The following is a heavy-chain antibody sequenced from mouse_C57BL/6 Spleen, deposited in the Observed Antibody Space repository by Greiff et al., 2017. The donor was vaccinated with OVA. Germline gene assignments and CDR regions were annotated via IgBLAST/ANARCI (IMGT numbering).Heavy chain of an antibody. V-gene: IGHV5-6*01. Sequence: EVKLQESGGDLVKPGGSLKLSCAASGFTFSSYGMSWVRQTPDKRLEWVATISSGGSYTYYPDSVKGRFTISRDNAKNTLYLQMSSLKSEDTAMYYCARQRIYYGNWYFDVWGTWTTVTVSS. CDR2: ISSGGSYT. CDR1: GFTFSSYG. J-gene: IGHJ1*03. CDR3: ARQRIYYGNWYFDV. D-gene: IGHD2-1*01.